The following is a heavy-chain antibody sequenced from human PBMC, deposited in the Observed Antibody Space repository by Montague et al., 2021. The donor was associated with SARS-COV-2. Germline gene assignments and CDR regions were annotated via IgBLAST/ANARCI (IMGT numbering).Heavy chain of an antibody. CDR1: RGFINNYY. V-gene: IGHV4-59*01. CDR3: AGGLGANLDY. Sequence: SETLSLTCTVSRGFINNYYWNWIRQSPDKGLEWTGFVFYTGLNKYNPSLESRVTISLDTSGNQFSLRLTSVTAADTAVYFCAGGLGANLDYWGQGILVTV. D-gene: IGHD1-26*01. J-gene: IGHJ4*02. CDR2: VFYTGLN.